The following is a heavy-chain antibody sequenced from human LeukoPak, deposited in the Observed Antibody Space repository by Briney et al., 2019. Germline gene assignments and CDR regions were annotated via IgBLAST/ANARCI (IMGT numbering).Heavy chain of an antibody. V-gene: IGHV1-18*01. D-gene: IGHD6-19*01. CDR2: ISAYNGNT. Sequence: ASVKVSCFASGYTFTSYGISWVRQAPGQGLEWMGWISAYNGNTNYAQKLQGRVTMTTDTSTSTAYMELRSLRSDDTAVYYCARDVSSGWVRPEAATLDVWGKGTTVTVSS. J-gene: IGHJ6*04. CDR3: ARDVSSGWVRPEAATLDV. CDR1: GYTFTSYG.